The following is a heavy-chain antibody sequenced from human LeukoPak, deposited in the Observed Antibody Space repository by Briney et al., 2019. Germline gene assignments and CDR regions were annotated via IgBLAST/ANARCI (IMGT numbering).Heavy chain of an antibody. CDR3: AREDAEQMDNSFDI. V-gene: IGHV4-39*07. D-gene: IGHD5-24*01. J-gene: IGHJ3*02. CDR1: GDSISRSSDY. CDR2: VYYIGST. Sequence: SETLSLTCTVSGDSISRSSDYWGWIRQPPGKGPEGIGRVYYIGSTFYNPSLKSRLTISIDTSKNQFSLKLRSVTAADTAVYYCAREDAEQMDNSFDIWGQGTMVTVSS.